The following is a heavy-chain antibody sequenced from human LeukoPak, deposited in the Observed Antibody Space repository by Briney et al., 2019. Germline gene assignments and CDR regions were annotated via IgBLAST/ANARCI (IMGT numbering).Heavy chain of an antibody. CDR3: ARRNSGSDY. J-gene: IGHJ4*02. CDR1: GTRFTSYW. CDR2: IYPADSYP. V-gene: IGHV5-51*01. Sequence: GAPLKISCKGSGTRFTSYWIGWVRKMPGKGLEYIGVIYPADSYPRYSPTFQGPVTISADKSISTAYLQWSSLKASDTAMYYCARRNSGSDYWGQGTLVTVSS. D-gene: IGHD2/OR15-2a*01.